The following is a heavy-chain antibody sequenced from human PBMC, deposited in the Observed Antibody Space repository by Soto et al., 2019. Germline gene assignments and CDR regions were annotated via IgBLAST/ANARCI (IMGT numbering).Heavy chain of an antibody. V-gene: IGHV3-48*03. D-gene: IGHD1-26*01. J-gene: IGHJ4*02. CDR3: ARQGESVSYYGFVFDY. CDR1: GFTFSSYE. CDR2: ISSSGSTI. Sequence: EVQLVESGGGLVQPGGSLRLSCATSGFTFSSYEMNWVRQAPGKGLEWVSYISSSGSTIYYVDSVKGRFTISRDNAKNSLYLQMNSLRAEDTAVYYCARQGESVSYYGFVFDYWGQGTLVTVSS.